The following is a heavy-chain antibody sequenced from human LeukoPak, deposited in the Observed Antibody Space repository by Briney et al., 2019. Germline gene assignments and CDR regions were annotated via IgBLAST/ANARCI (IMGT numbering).Heavy chain of an antibody. CDR2: FDPEDGET. CDR3: ATPSSGSGLHWYFDL. V-gene: IGHV1-24*01. Sequence: ASVKVSCKVSGYTLTELSMHWVRQDPGKGLEWMGGFDPEDGETIYAQKFQGRVTMTEDTSTDTAYMELSSLRSEDTAVYYCATPSSGSGLHWYFDLWGRGTLVTVSS. J-gene: IGHJ2*01. CDR1: GYTLTELS. D-gene: IGHD6-19*01.